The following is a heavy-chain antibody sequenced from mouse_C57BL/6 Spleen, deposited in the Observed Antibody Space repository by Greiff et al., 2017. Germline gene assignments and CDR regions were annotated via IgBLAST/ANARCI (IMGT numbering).Heavy chain of an antibody. CDR1: GYTFTSYW. CDR2: IDPADSYT. Sequence: QVQLQQPGAELVRPGTSVKLSCKASGYTFTSYWMHWVKQRPGQGLEWIGVIDPADSYTNYNQKFKGKATLNVDTSSSTAYMQLSSLTSEDSAVYYCARLFDGYYNDYWGQGTTLTVAS. J-gene: IGHJ2*01. D-gene: IGHD2-3*01. V-gene: IGHV1-59*01. CDR3: ARLFDGYYNDY.